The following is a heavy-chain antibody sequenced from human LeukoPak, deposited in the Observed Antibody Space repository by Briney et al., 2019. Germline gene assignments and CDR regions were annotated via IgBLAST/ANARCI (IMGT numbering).Heavy chain of an antibody. CDR2: IKQDGSEK. V-gene: IGHV3-7*01. Sequence: PGGSLRLSSAASGFTFSSYWMSWVRQAPGKGLEWVANIKQDGSEKYYVDSVKGRFTISRDNAKNSLYLQMNSLRAEDTAEYYCARIGPSGAVDLSDAFDIWGQGTMVTVSS. J-gene: IGHJ3*02. CDR3: ARIGPSGAVDLSDAFDI. CDR1: GFTFSSYW. D-gene: IGHD4/OR15-4a*01.